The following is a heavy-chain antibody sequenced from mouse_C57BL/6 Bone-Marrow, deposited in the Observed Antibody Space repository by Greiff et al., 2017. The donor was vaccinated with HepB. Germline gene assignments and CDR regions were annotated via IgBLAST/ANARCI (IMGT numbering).Heavy chain of an antibody. V-gene: IGHV1-31*01. CDR3: ARFPHYYGSSYYAMDY. Sequence: EVKLVESGPELVKPGASVKISCKASGYSFTGYYMHWVKQSHGNILDWIGYIYPYNGVSSYNQKFKGKATLTVDKSSSTAYMELRSLTSEDSAVYYCARFPHYYGSSYYAMDYWGQGTSVTVSS. J-gene: IGHJ4*01. CDR2: IYPYNGVS. D-gene: IGHD1-1*01. CDR1: GYSFTGYY.